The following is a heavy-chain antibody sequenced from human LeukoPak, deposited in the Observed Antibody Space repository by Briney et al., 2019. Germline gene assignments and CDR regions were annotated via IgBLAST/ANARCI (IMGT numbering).Heavy chain of an antibody. Sequence: PGGSLRLSCAASGFTFDDYGMSWVRQAPGKGLEWVSGINWNGGSTGYADSVKGRFTISRDNAKNSLYLQMNSLRAEDTALYYCARGPLTMRSNWFDPWGQGTPVTVSS. V-gene: IGHV3-20*04. D-gene: IGHD2/OR15-2a*01. CDR2: INWNGGST. J-gene: IGHJ5*02. CDR1: GFTFDDYG. CDR3: ARGPLTMRSNWFDP.